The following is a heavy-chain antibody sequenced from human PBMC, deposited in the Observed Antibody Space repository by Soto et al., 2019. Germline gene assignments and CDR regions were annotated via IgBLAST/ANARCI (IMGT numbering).Heavy chain of an antibody. CDR1: GGTFSSYA. V-gene: IGHV1-69*01. Sequence: QVQLVQSGAEVKKPGSSVKVSCKASGGTFSSYAISWVQQAPGQGLEWMGGIIPIFGTANYAQKFQGRVTITADESTSTAYMELSSLRSEDTAVYYCARASGDPGQYYYGMDVWGQGTTVTVSS. J-gene: IGHJ6*02. D-gene: IGHD3-10*01. CDR2: IIPIFGTA. CDR3: ARASGDPGQYYYGMDV.